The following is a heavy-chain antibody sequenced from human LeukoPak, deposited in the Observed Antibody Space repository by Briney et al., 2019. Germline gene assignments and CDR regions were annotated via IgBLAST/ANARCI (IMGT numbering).Heavy chain of an antibody. CDR1: RFTFSSYW. Sequence: QSGGSLRLSCAASRFTFSSYWMSWVRQAPGKGLEWVANIKQDGSETYYVDSVKGRFTISRDNAKNSLYLQMNGLRAEDTAVYYCARDFGGNSIDYWGQGTLVTVSS. D-gene: IGHD4-23*01. V-gene: IGHV3-7*05. CDR3: ARDFGGNSIDY. CDR2: IKQDGSET. J-gene: IGHJ4*02.